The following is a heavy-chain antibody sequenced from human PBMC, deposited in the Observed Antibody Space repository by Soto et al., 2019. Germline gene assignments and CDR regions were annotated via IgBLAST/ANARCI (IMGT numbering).Heavy chain of an antibody. V-gene: IGHV3-30*03. Sequence: QVQLVESGGGVVQPGRSLRLSCAASGFTFSNYGMHWVRQAPGKGLEWVAVISYDGSNKYYADSVKGRFTISRDNSKNTLYLQMSSLRAEDTAVYYCARTEGYCSVGSCTLDYWGQGTLVTVSS. D-gene: IGHD2-15*01. J-gene: IGHJ4*02. CDR3: ARTEGYCSVGSCTLDY. CDR1: GFTFSNYG. CDR2: ISYDGSNK.